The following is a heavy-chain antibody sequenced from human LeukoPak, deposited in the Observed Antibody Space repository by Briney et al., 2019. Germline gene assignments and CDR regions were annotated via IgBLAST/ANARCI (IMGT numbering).Heavy chain of an antibody. V-gene: IGHV1-2*06. Sequence: GASVKVSCKASGYTFTGYYMHWVRQAPGQGLEWMGRINPNSGGTNYAQKFQGRVTMTRDTSISTAYMELSRLRSDDTAVYYCAKEISLAQHRALRKPSFDYWGQGTLVTVSS. D-gene: IGHD4-17*01. CDR2: INPNSGGT. CDR1: GYTFTGYY. J-gene: IGHJ4*02. CDR3: AKEISLAQHRALRKPSFDY.